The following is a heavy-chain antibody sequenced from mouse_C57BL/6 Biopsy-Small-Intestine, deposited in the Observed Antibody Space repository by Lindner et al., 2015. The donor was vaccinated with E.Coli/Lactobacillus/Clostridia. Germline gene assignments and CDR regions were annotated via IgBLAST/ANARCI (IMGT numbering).Heavy chain of an antibody. CDR1: GYIFTSYG. CDR3: ARWNDGYYGDY. D-gene: IGHD2-3*01. J-gene: IGHJ2*01. V-gene: IGHV1-81*01. Sequence: VQLQRSGTELARPGASVKLSCKASGYIFTSYGISWVKGRTGQGLEWIGEIYPRSGDTYFNEKFKDKATLTADQSSSTAYTELRSLTSEDSAVYFCARWNDGYYGDYWGQGTTLTVSS. CDR2: IYPRSGDT.